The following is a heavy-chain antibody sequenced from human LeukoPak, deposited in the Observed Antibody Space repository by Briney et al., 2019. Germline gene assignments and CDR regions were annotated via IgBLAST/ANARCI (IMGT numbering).Heavy chain of an antibody. Sequence: SETLTLTCTVSVGSISRYYWSWIRQPPGKGLEWIGYIYYSGSTNYNPSLKSRVTISVDTSKNQFSLKLSSVTAADTAVYYCARDRGSGSIFDYWGQGTLLTVSS. D-gene: IGHD3-10*01. CDR2: IYYSGST. J-gene: IGHJ4*02. V-gene: IGHV4-59*01. CDR3: ARDRGSGSIFDY. CDR1: VGSISRYY.